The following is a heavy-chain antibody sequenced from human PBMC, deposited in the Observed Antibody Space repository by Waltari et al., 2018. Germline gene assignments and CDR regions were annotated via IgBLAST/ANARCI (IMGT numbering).Heavy chain of an antibody. CDR1: GGTFSSYA. CDR3: ARERGEEYCSGGSCYSEGWFDP. V-gene: IGHV1-69*05. CDR2: IIPIFGTA. Sequence: QVQLVQSGAEVKKPGSSVKVSCKASGGTFSSYAISWVRQAPGQGLEWMGGIIPIFGTANYAQKFQGRVTITTDESTSTAYMELSSLRAEDTAVYYCARERGEEYCSGGSCYSEGWFDPWGQGTLVTVSS. D-gene: IGHD2-15*01. J-gene: IGHJ5*02.